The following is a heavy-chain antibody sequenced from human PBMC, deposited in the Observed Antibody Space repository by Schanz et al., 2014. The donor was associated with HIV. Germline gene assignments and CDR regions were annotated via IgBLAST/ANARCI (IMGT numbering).Heavy chain of an antibody. D-gene: IGHD6-19*01. J-gene: IGHJ4*02. Sequence: QVHLVESGGGVVQPGRSLRLLCVVSGFTFSSYGIHWVRQAPGKGLSWVAVIWFDGTQKIYADSVKGRFTISRDDSANTVHLQMSSVRAEDTGVYFCARVSRPYSSGWYNVDYWGQGTLVTVSS. CDR1: GFTFSSYG. CDR3: ARVSRPYSSGWYNVDY. V-gene: IGHV3-33*08. CDR2: IWFDGTQK.